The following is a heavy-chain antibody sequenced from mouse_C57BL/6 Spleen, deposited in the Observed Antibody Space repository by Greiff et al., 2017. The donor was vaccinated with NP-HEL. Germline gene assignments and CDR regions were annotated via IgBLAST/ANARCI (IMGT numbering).Heavy chain of an antibody. V-gene: IGHV3-6*01. CDR3: ARLYYGYDGGYFDV. D-gene: IGHD2-2*01. Sequence: EVQLVESGPGLVKPSQSLSLTCSVTGYSITSGYYWNWIRQFPGNKLEWMGYISYDGSNNYNPSLKNRISITRDPSKNQFFLKLNSVTTEDTATYDCARLYYGYDGGYFDVWGTGTTVTVSS. CDR2: ISYDGSN. CDR1: GYSITSGYY. J-gene: IGHJ1*03.